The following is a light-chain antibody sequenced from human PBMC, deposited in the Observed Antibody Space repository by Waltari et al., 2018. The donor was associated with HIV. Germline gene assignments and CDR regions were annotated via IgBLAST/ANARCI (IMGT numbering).Light chain of an antibody. Sequence: QSALSQPASVSASPGKPVAISCSGSASDIGRYNYVSWYQPHPARAPTLIRLDVNNGPSGISDRFSGSKSGTTASLTISTVRTDDEADYYCASYTVNSTGVFGTGTKLSVL. J-gene: IGLJ1*01. CDR2: DVN. CDR3: ASYTVNSTGV. V-gene: IGLV2-14*03. CDR1: ASDIGRYNY.